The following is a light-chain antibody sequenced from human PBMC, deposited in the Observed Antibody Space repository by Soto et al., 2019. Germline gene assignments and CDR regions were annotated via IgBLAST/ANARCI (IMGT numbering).Light chain of an antibody. V-gene: IGLV2-11*01. CDR2: DVN. CDR3: CSYAGSYTYV. Sequence: QSALTQPRSVSGSPGQSVTISCTGTSSDVGDYNYVSWYQHHPGKAPKLMIYDVNERPSGVPDRFSGSKSGNTASLTISGLQAEDEADYYCCSYAGSYTYVFGPGTKVTVL. CDR1: SSDVGDYNY. J-gene: IGLJ1*01.